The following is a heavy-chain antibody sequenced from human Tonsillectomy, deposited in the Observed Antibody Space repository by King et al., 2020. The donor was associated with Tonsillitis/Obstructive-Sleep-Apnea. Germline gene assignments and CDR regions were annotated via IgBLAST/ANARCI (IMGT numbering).Heavy chain of an antibody. CDR2: INPNSGGT. V-gene: IGHV1-2*04. Sequence: QLVQSGAEVKKPGASVKVSCKASGYTFTGYYMHWVRQAPGQGLEWMGWINPNSGGTNYAQKFQGWVTMTRDTSTSPAYMGMGRLRADDTAVYYCASGGKEQNLGVVISLEYWGQGTLVTVTS. D-gene: IGHD3-3*01. CDR3: ASGGKEQNLGVVISLEY. CDR1: GYTFTGYY. J-gene: IGHJ4*02.